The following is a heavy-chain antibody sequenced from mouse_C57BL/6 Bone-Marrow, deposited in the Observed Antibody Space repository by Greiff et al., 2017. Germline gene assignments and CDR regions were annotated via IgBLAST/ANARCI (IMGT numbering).Heavy chain of an antibody. Sequence: QVQLQQPGAELVKPGASVKLSCKASGYTFTSYWMHWVKQRPGQGLEWIGMIHPNSGSTNYNEKFKSKATLTADKSSSTAYMELRSLTSEDSAVYFCARQRLRKRGYAIDYWGQGTSVTVSS. CDR1: GYTFTSYW. D-gene: IGHD1-1*01. CDR2: IHPNSGST. V-gene: IGHV1-64*01. J-gene: IGHJ4*01. CDR3: ARQRLRKRGYAIDY.